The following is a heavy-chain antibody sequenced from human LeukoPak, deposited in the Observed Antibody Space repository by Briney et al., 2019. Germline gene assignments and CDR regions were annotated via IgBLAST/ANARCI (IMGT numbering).Heavy chain of an antibody. D-gene: IGHD2-15*01. Sequence: PGGSLRLSCAASGFTFSNYAMRWVRQAPGKGLEWVSGISGSGDSTYYADSVKGRFTISRDNSKNTLYLQMGSLRAEDMAVYYCARETPYSEAFDIWGQGTMVTVSS. J-gene: IGHJ3*02. CDR3: ARETPYSEAFDI. V-gene: IGHV3-23*01. CDR1: GFTFSNYA. CDR2: ISGSGDST.